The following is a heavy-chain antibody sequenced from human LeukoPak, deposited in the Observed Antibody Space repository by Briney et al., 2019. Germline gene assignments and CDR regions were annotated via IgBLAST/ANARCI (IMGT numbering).Heavy chain of an antibody. CDR1: GYTFTGYY. CDR3: ARAKSRGVIITSPLGY. D-gene: IGHD3-10*01. CDR2: INPNSGGT. Sequence: SVKVSCKASGYTFTGYYMHWVRQAPGQALEWMGWINPNSGGTNYAQKFQGRVTMTRDTSISTAYMELSRLRSDDTAVYYCARAKSRGVIITSPLGYWGQGTLVTVSS. J-gene: IGHJ4*02. V-gene: IGHV1-2*02.